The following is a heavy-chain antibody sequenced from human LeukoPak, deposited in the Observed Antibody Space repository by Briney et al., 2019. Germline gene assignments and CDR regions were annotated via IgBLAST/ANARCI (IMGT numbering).Heavy chain of an antibody. CDR3: ARALRQQLVTGWFDP. CDR2: INHSGST. J-gene: IGHJ5*02. Sequence: PSETLSLTCAVYDGSFSGYYWTWFRQPPGKGLEWIGEINHSGSTHYDPSLKSRVAISVDTSKNQFSLTMSSVTAADTAVYYCARALRQQLVTGWFDPWGQGTLVTVSS. D-gene: IGHD6-13*01. V-gene: IGHV4-34*01. CDR1: DGSFSGYY.